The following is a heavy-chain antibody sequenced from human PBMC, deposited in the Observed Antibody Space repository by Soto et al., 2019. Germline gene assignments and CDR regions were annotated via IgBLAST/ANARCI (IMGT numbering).Heavy chain of an antibody. D-gene: IGHD4-4*01. CDR2: ISAYNGNT. J-gene: IGHJ6*02. Sequence: QVQLVQSGAEVKKPGASVKVSCKASGYTFTSYGISWVRQAPGQGLEWMGWISAYNGNTNYAQKLQGRVTMTTDTPTSTADMELRRLRSDDTAVYYCARDDYSNRYYYYGMDVWGQGTTVTVSS. CDR1: GYTFTSYG. V-gene: IGHV1-18*04. CDR3: ARDDYSNRYYYYGMDV.